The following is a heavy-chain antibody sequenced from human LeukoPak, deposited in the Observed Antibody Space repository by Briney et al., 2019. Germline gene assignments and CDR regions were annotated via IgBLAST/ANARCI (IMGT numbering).Heavy chain of an antibody. V-gene: IGHV3-23*01. CDR1: GFTFSSYA. D-gene: IGHD3-9*01. CDR3: AKGTLRYFDWLSLDY. J-gene: IGHJ4*02. CDR2: ISGSGGST. Sequence: PGGSLRLSCAASGFTFSSYAMSWVRQAPGKGLEWVSAISGSGGSTYYADSVKGRFTISRDSSKNTLYLQMNSLRAEDTAVYYCAKGTLRYFDWLSLDYWGQGTLVTVSS.